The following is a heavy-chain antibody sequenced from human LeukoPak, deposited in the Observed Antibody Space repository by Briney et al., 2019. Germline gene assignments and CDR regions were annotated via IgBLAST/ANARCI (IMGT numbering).Heavy chain of an antibody. CDR3: ARQPPGSGYQYRYYFDY. J-gene: IGHJ4*02. CDR2: IYFSGST. CDR1: GGSVNSGGYY. V-gene: IGHV4-31*03. Sequence: SETLSLTCTVSGGSVNSGGYYWNWIRQYSGRGLEWIGYIYFSGSTFYNPSFESRVFISLDTSKNQFSLRLSSVTAADTAIYYCARQPPGSGYQYRYYFDYWGQGTLVTVSS. D-gene: IGHD3-22*01.